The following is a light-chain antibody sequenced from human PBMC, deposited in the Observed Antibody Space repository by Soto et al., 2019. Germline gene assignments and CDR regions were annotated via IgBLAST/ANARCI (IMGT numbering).Light chain of an antibody. CDR2: DAS. CDR1: QSVSSY. CDR3: QQRSNWPLT. Sequence: EIVLTQSPATLSLSPGERATLSCRASQSVSSYLAWYQHKPGQAPRLLIYDASNRATGIPARFSGSGSGTDFTLTLSSLEPEEFAVYYCQQRSNWPLTFGGGTKVEIK. V-gene: IGKV3-11*01. J-gene: IGKJ4*01.